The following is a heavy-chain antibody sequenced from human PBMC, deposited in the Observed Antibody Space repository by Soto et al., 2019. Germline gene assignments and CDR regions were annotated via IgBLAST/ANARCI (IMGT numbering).Heavy chain of an antibody. CDR1: GFTFTNYA. Sequence: GGSLRLSCAASGFTFTNYAMNWVRQTPGKGLEWVSTISGSGGNTFYADAVKGRFTISRDNSKNTLYLQMNSLGAEDTAVYYCAKGGSAYCSGGTCYHPFDYWGQGTLVTVSS. CDR2: ISGSGGNT. D-gene: IGHD2-15*01. J-gene: IGHJ4*02. CDR3: AKGGSAYCSGGTCYHPFDY. V-gene: IGHV3-23*01.